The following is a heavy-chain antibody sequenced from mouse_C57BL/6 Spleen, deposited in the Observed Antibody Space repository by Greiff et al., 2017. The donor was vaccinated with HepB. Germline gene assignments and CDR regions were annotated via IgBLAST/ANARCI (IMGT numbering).Heavy chain of an antibody. CDR3: ARDRYGRYFDV. V-gene: IGHV5-4*01. CDR1: GFTFSSYA. CDR2: ISDGGSYT. J-gene: IGHJ1*03. Sequence: EVQLVESGGGLVKPGGSLKLSCAASGFTFSSYAMSWVRQTPEKRLEWVATISDGGSYTYYPDNVKGRFTISRDNAKNNLYLQMSHLKSEDTAMYYCARDRYGRYFDVWGTGTTVTVSS. D-gene: IGHD1-2*01.